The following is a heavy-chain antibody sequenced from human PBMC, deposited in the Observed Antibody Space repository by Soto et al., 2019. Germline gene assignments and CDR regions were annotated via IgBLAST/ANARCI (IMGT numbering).Heavy chain of an antibody. CDR2: ISWHSGTI. CDR1: GFTFRNYA. J-gene: IGHJ4*02. D-gene: IGHD4-4*01. Sequence: LRLSCAASGFTFRNYAMHWVRRAPGKGLEWVSGISWHSGTIGYADSVRGRFTISRDNAKNSLYLQMNSLRPEDTALYYCVKEKLYSNYEYYFDYWGQGTLVTVSS. CDR3: VKEKLYSNYEYYFDY. V-gene: IGHV3-9*01.